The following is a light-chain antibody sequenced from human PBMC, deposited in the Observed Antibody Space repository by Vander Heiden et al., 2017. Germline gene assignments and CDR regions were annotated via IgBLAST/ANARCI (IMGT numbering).Light chain of an antibody. CDR3: AAWDDSLNGPV. J-gene: IGLJ3*02. CDR1: SSNIGSNT. Sequence: QSVLPQPPSASGTPGQRVTISCSGSSSNIGSNTVNWYQQHPGTAPKLFIYSNNQRPSGVPDRFSGSKSGTSASLAISGLQSEDEADYYCAAWDDSLNGPVFGGGTKLTVL. CDR2: SNN. V-gene: IGLV1-44*01.